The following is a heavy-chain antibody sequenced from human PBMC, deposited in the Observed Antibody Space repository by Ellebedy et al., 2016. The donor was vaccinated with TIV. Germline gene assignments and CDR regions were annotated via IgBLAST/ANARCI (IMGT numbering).Heavy chain of an antibody. CDR1: GFTFSSYG. CDR3: ATDRGYFTFDY. Sequence: GESLKISCAASGFTFSSYGMSWVRQAPGKGLEWVSAVNSRSTTTYYADSVKGRFTISRDNAKNSLYLQMNSLRADDTAVYYCATDRGYFTFDYWGQGSLITVSS. J-gene: IGHJ4*02. CDR2: VNSRSTTT. V-gene: IGHV3-23*01. D-gene: IGHD3-9*01.